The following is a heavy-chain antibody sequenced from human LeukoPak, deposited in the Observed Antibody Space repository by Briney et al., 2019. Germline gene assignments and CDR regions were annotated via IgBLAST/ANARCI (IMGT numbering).Heavy chain of an antibody. CDR2: MSAYNGNT. V-gene: IGHV1-18*01. CDR3: ARRTYSRSSSIFDN. CDR1: GYTFTSYG. D-gene: IGHD6-6*01. J-gene: IGHJ4*02. Sequence: ASVKVSCKASGYTFTSYGISWVRQAPGQGLEWMGWMSAYNGNTNYAQKLQGRVTMTTDTFTNTAYVELRSLRSDDTAVYYCARRTYSRSSSIFDNWGQGTLVTVSS.